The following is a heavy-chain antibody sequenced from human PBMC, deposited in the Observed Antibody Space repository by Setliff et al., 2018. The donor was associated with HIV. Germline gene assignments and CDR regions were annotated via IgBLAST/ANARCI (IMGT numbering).Heavy chain of an antibody. CDR3: AKRTFGSGRFDP. Sequence: SETLSLTCSVSGDSISSGSYYWSWIRLPAGKGLEWIGQIHTTGSTNYNPSLKSRVTISIDTSKNQFSLKLNSVTATDTAVYYCAKRTFGSGRFDPWGQGTRVTVSS. J-gene: IGHJ5*02. CDR2: IHTTGST. V-gene: IGHV4-61*09. D-gene: IGHD3-16*01. CDR1: GDSISSGSYY.